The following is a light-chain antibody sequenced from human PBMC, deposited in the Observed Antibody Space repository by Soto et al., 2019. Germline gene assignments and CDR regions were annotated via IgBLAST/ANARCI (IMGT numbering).Light chain of an antibody. Sequence: QSVLTQPASVSGSPGQSITIACTGTSSDVGAYNYVSWYQQHPGKVPKLMIYDVSNRPSGVSNRFSGSKSGNTASLTISGLQAEDEADYYCSSYTTARNLVFGGGTKVTVL. V-gene: IGLV2-14*01. CDR1: SSDVGAYNY. CDR3: SSYTTARNLV. J-gene: IGLJ3*02. CDR2: DVS.